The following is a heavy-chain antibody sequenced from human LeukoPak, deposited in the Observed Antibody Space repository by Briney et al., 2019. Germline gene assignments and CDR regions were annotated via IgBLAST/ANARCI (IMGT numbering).Heavy chain of an antibody. Sequence: SETLSLTCTVSGGSVSSGSYYWSWIRQPPGKGLEWIGYIYYSGSTNYNPSLKSRATISVDTSKNQFSLKLSSVTAADTAVYYCASGSYYDILTGYYRGEYFQHWGQGTLVTVSS. CDR3: ASGSYYDILTGYYRGEYFQH. CDR1: GGSVSSGSYY. D-gene: IGHD3-9*01. V-gene: IGHV4-61*01. CDR2: IYYSGST. J-gene: IGHJ1*01.